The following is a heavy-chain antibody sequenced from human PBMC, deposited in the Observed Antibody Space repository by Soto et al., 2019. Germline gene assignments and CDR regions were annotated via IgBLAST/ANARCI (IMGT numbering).Heavy chain of an antibody. CDR2: IYYSGST. V-gene: IGHV4-59*01. J-gene: IGHJ6*03. CDR1: GGSISSYY. CDR3: ARADSGYDSLYYYYYYMDV. D-gene: IGHD5-12*01. Sequence: SETLSLTCTVSGGSISSYYWSWIRQPPGKGLEWIGYIYYSGSTNYNPSLKSRVTISVDTSKNQFSLKLSSVTAADTAVYYCARADSGYDSLYYYYYYMDVWGKGTTVTVSS.